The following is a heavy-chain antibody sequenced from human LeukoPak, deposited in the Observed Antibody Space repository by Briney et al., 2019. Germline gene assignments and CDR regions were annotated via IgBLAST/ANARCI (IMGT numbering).Heavy chain of an antibody. Sequence: GESLKISCKVSGYSFTSYWIGWVRQMPGKGLEWMGIIYPGDSDTRYSPSFQGQVTISADKSTSTAYLQWVSLKASDTAMYYCARRSSGWYQDYWGQGTLVTVSS. D-gene: IGHD6-19*01. CDR3: ARRSSGWYQDY. J-gene: IGHJ4*02. CDR2: IYPGDSDT. V-gene: IGHV5-51*01. CDR1: GYSFTSYW.